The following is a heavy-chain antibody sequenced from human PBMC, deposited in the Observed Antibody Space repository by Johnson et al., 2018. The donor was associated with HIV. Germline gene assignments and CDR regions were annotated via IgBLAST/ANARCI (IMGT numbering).Heavy chain of an antibody. Sequence: VQLVESGGGLVQSGGSLRLSCGASGFTVSSNYMNWVRQAPGKGLEWVSVIYSGGSTYYADSVKGRFTISRDNSKNTLYLQMNSLRVEDTAVYYCARDGESQQLPLGDAFDFWGKGTMVTVSS. J-gene: IGHJ3*01. D-gene: IGHD6-13*01. CDR2: IYSGGST. CDR3: ARDGESQQLPLGDAFDF. CDR1: GFTVSSNY. V-gene: IGHV3-66*01.